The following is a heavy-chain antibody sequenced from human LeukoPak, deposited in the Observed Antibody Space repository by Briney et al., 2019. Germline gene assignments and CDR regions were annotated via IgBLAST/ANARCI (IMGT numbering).Heavy chain of an antibody. CDR2: TGTAGDT. V-gene: IGHV3-13*01. Sequence: GGSLRLSCAASGFTFSSYDMHWVRQATGKGLEWVSATGTAGDTYYPGSVKGRFTISRDNSKNTLYLQMNSLRAEDTAVYYCAKEAPSASSRITMVRGALGGGLSDYWGQGTLVTVSS. CDR1: GFTFSSYD. J-gene: IGHJ4*02. CDR3: AKEAPSASSRITMVRGALGGGLSDY. D-gene: IGHD3-10*01.